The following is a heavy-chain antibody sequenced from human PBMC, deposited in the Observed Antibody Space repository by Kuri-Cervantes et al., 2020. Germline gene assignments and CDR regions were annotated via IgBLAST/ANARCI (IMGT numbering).Heavy chain of an antibody. J-gene: IGHJ6*02. CDR3: ARAYYDYVWGSYRSDRSGMDV. Sequence: ESLKISCTVSGGSISSYYWSWIRQPPGKGLEWIGSIYYSGSTYYNPSLKSRVTISVDTSKNQFSLKLSSVTAADTAVYYCARAYYDYVWGSYRSDRSGMDVWGQGTTVTVSS. CDR2: IYYSGST. D-gene: IGHD3-16*02. CDR1: GGSISSYY. V-gene: IGHV4-39*01.